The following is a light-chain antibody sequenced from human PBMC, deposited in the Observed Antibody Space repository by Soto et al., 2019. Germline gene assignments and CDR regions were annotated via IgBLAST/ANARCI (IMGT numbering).Light chain of an antibody. J-gene: IGKJ1*01. V-gene: IGKV1-39*01. Sequence: DIQVTQSPSSLSASVGDRVPITCRTSKNIASYLNGIQQKPGKAPKLLISGASKLQIVVPPSFSGSGSGTDSTLTINMLHRDDFASYYCQQCYTHPPTFGQGNRVEI. CDR1: KNIASY. CDR3: QQCYTHPPT. CDR2: GAS.